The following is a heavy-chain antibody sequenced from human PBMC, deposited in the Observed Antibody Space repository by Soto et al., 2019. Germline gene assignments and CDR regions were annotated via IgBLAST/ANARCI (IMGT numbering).Heavy chain of an antibody. CDR2: FYNSGST. Sequence: SDVLSRTCNSSGSAINNYYWNWIRQPPWMGLVWIGYFYNSGSTNYNPSLKSRVTILVDTSKNQFSLELRSVTAADTSVYFCARDRGSGSYYPYYYYAMDVWGQGTTVS. CDR3: ARDRGSGSYYPYYYYAMDV. CDR1: GSAINNYY. J-gene: IGHJ6*02. V-gene: IGHV4-59*01. D-gene: IGHD3-10*01.